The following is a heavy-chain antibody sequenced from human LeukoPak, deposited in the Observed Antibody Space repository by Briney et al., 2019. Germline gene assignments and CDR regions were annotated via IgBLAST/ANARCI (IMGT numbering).Heavy chain of an antibody. CDR2: IKQDGSDK. CDR3: VRARGAFWSGPSDY. CDR1: GFTFSSYW. D-gene: IGHD3-3*01. V-gene: IGHV3-7*01. Sequence: GESLKISCAASGFTFSSYWMSWVRQAPGKGLEWVANIKQDGSDKYYVDSVKGRFTISRDNAKNSLYLQMNSLRAEDTAVYYCVRARGAFWSGPSDYCGQGTLVTVSS. J-gene: IGHJ4*02.